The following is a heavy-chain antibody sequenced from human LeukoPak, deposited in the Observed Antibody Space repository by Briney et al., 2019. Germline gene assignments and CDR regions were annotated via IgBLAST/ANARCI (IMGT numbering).Heavy chain of an antibody. CDR1: GFTFSSYW. CDR2: IRYDGSNK. J-gene: IGHJ3*02. CDR3: AIIIAAADSDAFDI. D-gene: IGHD6-13*01. V-gene: IGHV3-30*02. Sequence: PGGSLRLSCAASGFTFSSYWMSWVRQAPGKGLEWVAFIRYDGSNKYYADSVKGRFTISRDNSKNTLYLQMNSLRAEDTAVYYCAIIIAAADSDAFDIWGQGTMVTVSS.